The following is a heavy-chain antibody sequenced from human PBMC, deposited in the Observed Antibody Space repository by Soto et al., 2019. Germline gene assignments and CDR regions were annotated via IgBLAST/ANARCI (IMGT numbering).Heavy chain of an antibody. D-gene: IGHD3-22*01. CDR2: IIPIFGTA. V-gene: IGHV1-69*01. J-gene: IGHJ4*02. CDR3: ANYRRAYDSSGYYSEYYFDY. CDR1: GGTFSSYA. Sequence: QVQLVQSGAEVKKPGSSVTVSCKASGGTFSSYAISWVRQAPGQGLEWMGGIIPIFGTANYAQKVQGRVTITADESTSTAYMELSSLRSEDTAVYYCANYRRAYDSSGYYSEYYFDYWGQGTLVTVSS.